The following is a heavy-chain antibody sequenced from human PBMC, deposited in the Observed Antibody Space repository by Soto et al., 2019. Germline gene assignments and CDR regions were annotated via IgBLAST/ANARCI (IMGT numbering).Heavy chain of an antibody. V-gene: IGHV3-33*01. J-gene: IGHJ6*02. Sequence: QVQLVESGGGVVQPGRSLRLSCAASGFTFNNYGMHWVRQAPGKGLEWLAVIWNDGSNISYANYVKGRFTISRDNSKNTLYLQMSSLRAEDTAVYYCARRQIPPPTRGAANARGGMDVWGQGTTVTVSS. CDR3: ARRQIPPPTRGAANARGGMDV. CDR1: GFTFNNYG. CDR2: IWNDGSNI. D-gene: IGHD6-13*01.